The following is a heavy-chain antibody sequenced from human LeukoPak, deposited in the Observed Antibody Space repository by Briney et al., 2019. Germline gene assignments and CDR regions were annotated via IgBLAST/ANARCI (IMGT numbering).Heavy chain of an antibody. Sequence: ASVKLSCKASGYTFAGYYMRWVRQAPGQGLEWMGWIDPNSGGTNYAQKFLDRVTMTTDTSINTAYMELNSLSSDDTAVYYCATLRTPTGEHDYWGQGTLVTVSS. D-gene: IGHD7-27*01. CDR2: IDPNSGGT. V-gene: IGHV1-2*02. CDR1: GYTFAGYY. J-gene: IGHJ4*02. CDR3: ATLRTPTGEHDY.